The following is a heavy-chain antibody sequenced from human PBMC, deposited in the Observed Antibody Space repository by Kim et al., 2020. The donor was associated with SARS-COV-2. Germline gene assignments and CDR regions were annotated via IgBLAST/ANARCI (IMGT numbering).Heavy chain of an antibody. CDR1: GYTFTSYD. J-gene: IGHJ4*02. V-gene: IGHV1-8*01. Sequence: ASVKVSCKASGYTFTSYDINWVRQATGQGLEWMVWMNPNSGNTGYAQKFQGRVTMTRNTSISTAYMELSSLRSEDTAVYYCARGRPKKYYYGSGSYDWGQGTLVTVSS. CDR2: MNPNSGNT. D-gene: IGHD3-10*01. CDR3: ARGRPKKYYYGSGSYD.